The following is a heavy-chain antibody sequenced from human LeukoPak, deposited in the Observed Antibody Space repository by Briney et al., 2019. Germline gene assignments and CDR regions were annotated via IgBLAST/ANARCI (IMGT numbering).Heavy chain of an antibody. V-gene: IGHV3-43*02. Sequence: GRSLRLSCAASGFTIGPYAMYWVRQDPGRGLEWVSVIKADGSGTFYADSVRGRFTTSRDNSKNSLYLQMNSLTSEDTALYYCATWAFYHNLDVWGQGTTVIVSS. CDR3: ATWAFYHNLDV. CDR1: GFTIGPYA. CDR2: IKADGSGT. D-gene: IGHD5-24*01. J-gene: IGHJ6*02.